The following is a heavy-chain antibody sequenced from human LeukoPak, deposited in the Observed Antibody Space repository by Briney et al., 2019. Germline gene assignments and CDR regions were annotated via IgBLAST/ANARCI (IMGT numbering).Heavy chain of an antibody. J-gene: IGHJ4*02. CDR3: ATGLALPRGCSYGAGGY. CDR1: GFTFSDYY. CDR2: ISSSGSTI. V-gene: IGHV3-11*04. D-gene: IGHD5-18*01. Sequence: GGSLRLSCAASGFTFSDYYMSWIRQAPGKGLEWDSYISSSGSTIYYADSVKGRFTISRDNAKNSLYLQMNSLRAEDTAVYYCATGLALPRGCSYGAGGYWGQGTLVTVSS.